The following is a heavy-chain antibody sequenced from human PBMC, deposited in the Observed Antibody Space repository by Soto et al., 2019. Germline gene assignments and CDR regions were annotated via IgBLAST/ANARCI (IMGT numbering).Heavy chain of an antibody. CDR1: GYTFSSYG. Sequence: VQLVQSGNVVQKPGSSVKVSCKTSGYTFSSYGIIWVRQAPGQGPEWMGWISGYNGNADYAQRFRGRVNMTTDTATTTVFMELRDRRSDDTALYFCAREGWLGELLYWGQVSLVTVS. CDR3: AREGWLGELLY. CDR2: ISGYNGNA. D-gene: IGHD3-10*01. J-gene: IGHJ4*02. V-gene: IGHV1-18*01.